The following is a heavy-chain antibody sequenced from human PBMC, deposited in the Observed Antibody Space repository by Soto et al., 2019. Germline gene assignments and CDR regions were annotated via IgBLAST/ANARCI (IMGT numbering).Heavy chain of an antibody. CDR2: LIAIFGTA. CDR1: GGTFSSYS. CDR3: ARDGGRHSGGIDY. J-gene: IGHJ4*02. Sequence: QVQLVQSGAEVKKPGSSVQVSCKASGGTFSSYSIHWVRQAPGQGLEWMGELIAIFGTANYAQKFQGRGTITADESTSTAYMELGSLRSEDTAVYDCARDGGRHSGGIDYWGQGTLVTVSS. V-gene: IGHV1-69*01. D-gene: IGHD1-26*01.